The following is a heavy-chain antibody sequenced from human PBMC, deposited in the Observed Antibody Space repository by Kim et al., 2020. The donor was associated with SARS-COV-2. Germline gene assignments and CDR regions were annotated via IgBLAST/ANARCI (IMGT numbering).Heavy chain of an antibody. Sequence: SETLSLTCAVSGGSISSGGYSWSWIRQPPGKGLEWIGYIYHSGSTYYNPSLKSRVTISVDRSKNQFSLKLSSVTAADTAVYYCARARYCSSTSGTCNWFDPWGQRTLVTVSS. CDR1: GGSISSGGYS. CDR3: ARARYCSSTSGTCNWFDP. D-gene: IGHD2-2*01. V-gene: IGHV4-30-2*01. J-gene: IGHJ5*02. CDR2: IYHSGST.